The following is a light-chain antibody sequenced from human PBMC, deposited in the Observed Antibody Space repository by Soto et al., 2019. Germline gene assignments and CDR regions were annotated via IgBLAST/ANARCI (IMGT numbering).Light chain of an antibody. V-gene: IGKV3D-11*01. CDR3: QQRSNGIT. CDR1: QGVSSY. CDR2: DAS. Sequence: EIVLTQSPATLSLSPGERATLSCRASQGVSSYLAWYQQKPGQAPRLLIYDASNRATGIPARFSGSGPGTDFTLTLSSLEPEDFAVYYCQQRSNGITFGQGTRLEIK. J-gene: IGKJ5*01.